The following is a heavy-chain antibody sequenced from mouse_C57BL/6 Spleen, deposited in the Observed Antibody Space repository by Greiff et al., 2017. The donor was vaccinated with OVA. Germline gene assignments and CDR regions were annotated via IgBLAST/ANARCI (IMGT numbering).Heavy chain of an antibody. Sequence: QVQLQQSGAELVKPGASVKISCKASGYAFSSYWMNWVKQRPGKGLEWIGQIYPGDGDTNYNGKFKGKATLTADKSSSTAYMQLSSLTSEDSAVYFCARRGPLRLPDYYAMDYWGQGTSVTVSS. V-gene: IGHV1-80*01. J-gene: IGHJ4*01. CDR1: GYAFSSYW. CDR3: ARRGPLRLPDYYAMDY. CDR2: IYPGDGDT. D-gene: IGHD3-2*02.